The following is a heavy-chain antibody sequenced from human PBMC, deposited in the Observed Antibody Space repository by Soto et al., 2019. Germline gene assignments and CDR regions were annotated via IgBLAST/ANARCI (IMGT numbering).Heavy chain of an antibody. J-gene: IGHJ3*02. Sequence: QVQLVQSGAEVKKPGASVKVSCKASGYTFTSYGISWVRQAPGQGLEWMGWISAYNGNTNYAQKLQGRVTMTTDTSTSTAYRELRSLRSDDTAVYYCARGGRGHHCSGGSCFFDIWGQGTMVTVSS. D-gene: IGHD2-15*01. CDR2: ISAYNGNT. V-gene: IGHV1-18*01. CDR1: GYTFTSYG. CDR3: ARGGRGHHCSGGSCFFDI.